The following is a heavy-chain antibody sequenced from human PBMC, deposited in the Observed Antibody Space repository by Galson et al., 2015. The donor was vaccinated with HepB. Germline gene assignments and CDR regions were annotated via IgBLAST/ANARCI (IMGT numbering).Heavy chain of an antibody. CDR2: IYYGGTT. Sequence: LSLTCTVSGGSVNSYYWSWIRQPPGKGLEYIGYIYYGGTTNYNPSLKSRVAMSVDTSKKRFFLTLKSVTAADTAVYYCAREVGATIDSWGQGTLVTVSS. CDR1: GGSVNSYY. V-gene: IGHV4-59*02. D-gene: IGHD1-26*01. CDR3: AREVGATIDS. J-gene: IGHJ4*02.